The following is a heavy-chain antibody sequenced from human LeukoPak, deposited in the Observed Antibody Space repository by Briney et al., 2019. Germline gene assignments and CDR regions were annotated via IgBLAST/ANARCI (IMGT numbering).Heavy chain of an antibody. CDR3: ARTSPDCRTTTCYGV. J-gene: IGHJ4*02. D-gene: IGHD2-2*01. V-gene: IGHV4-59*01. CDR2: VYYTGTT. Sequence: PSETLSLTCTVSGDSIRPYYWNWIRQPPGKGLEWIGYVYYTGTTNYSPSLKSRVTISLDTSKNQFSLKLRTVTAADTAMYYCARTSPDCRTTTCYGVWGQGTLVTVSS. CDR1: GDSIRPYY.